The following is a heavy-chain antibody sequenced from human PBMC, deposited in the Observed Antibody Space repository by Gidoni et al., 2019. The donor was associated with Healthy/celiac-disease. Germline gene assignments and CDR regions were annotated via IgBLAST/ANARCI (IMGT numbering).Heavy chain of an antibody. CDR3: AKAGETWSGYYRMEHFDY. V-gene: IGHV3-23*01. CDR1: GVTFSSSA. CDR2: ISGSGGST. Sequence: EVQLLESVGGLVQPGGSLRLSCAASGVTFSSSALRWVRQAPGKGLEWVSGISGSGGSTYYADSVKGRFTISRDNSKNTLYLQMNSLRAEDTAVYYCAKAGETWSGYYRMEHFDYWGQGTLVTVSS. D-gene: IGHD3-3*01. J-gene: IGHJ4*02.